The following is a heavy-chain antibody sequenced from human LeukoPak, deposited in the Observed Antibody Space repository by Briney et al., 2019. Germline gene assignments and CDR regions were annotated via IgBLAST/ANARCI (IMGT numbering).Heavy chain of an antibody. CDR1: GGSLSTGTYY. D-gene: IGHD3-10*01. CDR3: ARGDYYGSGSYYNPAFDI. Sequence: SETLSLTCTVSGGSLSTGTYYWSWIRQPAGKGLEWIGRIYTSGSTNYNPSLKSRVTISVDTSKNQFSLKLNSVTAADTAVYYCARGDYYGSGSYYNPAFDIWGQGTMVTVSS. V-gene: IGHV4-61*02. J-gene: IGHJ3*02. CDR2: IYTSGST.